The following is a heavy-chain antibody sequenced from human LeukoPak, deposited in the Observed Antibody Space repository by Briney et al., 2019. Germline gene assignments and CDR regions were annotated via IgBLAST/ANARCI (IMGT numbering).Heavy chain of an antibody. CDR3: ARPLMYYYGAETYFWFDP. V-gene: IGHV3-11*04. CDR2: ISGNDPTI. CDR1: GFTFSDYY. D-gene: IGHD3-10*01. Sequence: PGGSLRLSCTASGFTFSDYYMSWIRQAPGKGLEWVSFISGNDPTIYYADSVKGRFTISRDNAKNSLSLQMNTLRAEDTAVYYCARPLMYYYGAETYFWFDPWGQGTLVTVSS. J-gene: IGHJ5*02.